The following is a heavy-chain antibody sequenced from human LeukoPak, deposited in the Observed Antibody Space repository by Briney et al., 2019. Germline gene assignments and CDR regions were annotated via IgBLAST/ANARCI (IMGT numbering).Heavy chain of an antibody. CDR2: ISGSGGST. CDR1: GFTFSNYA. D-gene: IGHD1-26*01. V-gene: IGHV3-23*01. J-gene: IGHJ3*02. Sequence: GGSLRLSCAASGFTFSNYAMSWVRQAPGKGLEWVSGISGSGGSTYYADSVKGRFTISRDNSKNTLYLQMNSLRAEDTAVYYCAKDQVSGSLAFDIWGQGTMVTVSS. CDR3: AKDQVSGSLAFDI.